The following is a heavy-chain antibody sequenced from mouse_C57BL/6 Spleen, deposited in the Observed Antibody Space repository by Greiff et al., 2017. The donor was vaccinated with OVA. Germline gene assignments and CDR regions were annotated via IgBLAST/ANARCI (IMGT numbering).Heavy chain of an antibody. V-gene: IGHV1-82*01. D-gene: IGHD2-3*01. J-gene: IGHJ4*01. Sequence: QVQLKESGPELVKPGASVKISCKASGYAFSSSWMNWVKQRPGKGLEWIGRIYPGDGDTNYNGKFKGKATLTADKSYSTAYMQLSSLTSEDSAVYICARRGGIYDGYYCAMDFWGQGTSVTVSS. CDR1: GYAFSSSW. CDR3: ARRGGIYDGYYCAMDF. CDR2: IYPGDGDT.